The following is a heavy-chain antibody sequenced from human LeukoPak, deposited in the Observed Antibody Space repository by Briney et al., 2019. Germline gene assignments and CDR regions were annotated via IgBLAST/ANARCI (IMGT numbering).Heavy chain of an antibody. V-gene: IGHV3-21*01. CDR3: AKVDRGDYSSSPVPYYNYYMNV. J-gene: IGHJ6*03. CDR1: GFTFSYYS. Sequence: GGSLRLSCAASGFTFSYYSMDWVRQAPGRGLEWVSCISSSSSLIFYSDSVRGRFTISRDNAKNLLYLHMNSLRVEDTAVYYCAKVDRGDYSSSPVPYYNYYMNVWGKGTTVTVSS. CDR2: ISSSSSLI. D-gene: IGHD6-13*01.